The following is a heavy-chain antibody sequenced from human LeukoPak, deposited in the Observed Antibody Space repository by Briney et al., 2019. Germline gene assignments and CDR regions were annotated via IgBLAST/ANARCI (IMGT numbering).Heavy chain of an antibody. CDR1: GFTFSSYS. Sequence: GGSLRLSCAASGFTFSSYSMNWVGQAPGKGLEWVSSISSSSSYIYYADSVKGRFTISRDNAKNSLYLQMNSLRAEDTAVYYCARSPGYSSGWSVGVDYWGQGTLVTVSS. CDR3: ARSPGYSSGWSVGVDY. CDR2: ISSSSSYI. D-gene: IGHD6-19*01. J-gene: IGHJ4*02. V-gene: IGHV3-21*01.